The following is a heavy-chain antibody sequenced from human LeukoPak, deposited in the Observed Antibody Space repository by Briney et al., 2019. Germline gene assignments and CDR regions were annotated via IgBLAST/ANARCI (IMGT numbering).Heavy chain of an antibody. CDR1: GGSISSYY. CDR3: AREYTLYRSGWFLDY. V-gene: IGHV4-59*12. CDR2: IYYSGST. J-gene: IGHJ4*02. Sequence: PSETLSLTCTVSGGSISSYYWSWIRQPPGKGLEWIGYIYYSGSTNYNPSLKSRVTISTDTSRSQFSLNLSSVTAADTAVYYCAREYTLYRSGWFLDYWGQGTVVTVSS. D-gene: IGHD6-19*01.